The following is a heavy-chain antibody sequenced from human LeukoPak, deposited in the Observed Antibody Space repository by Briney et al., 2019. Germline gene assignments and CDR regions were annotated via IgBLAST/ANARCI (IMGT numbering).Heavy chain of an antibody. V-gene: IGHV4-59*08. Sequence: SETLSLTCTVSGASIRSSYWSWLRQPPGKGLEWIGYIYYTGSTNSDPSLKSRVTVSVDTSKNQFSLKLSSMTAADTAVYYCARLDRSGYEMGGTWFDPWGQGTLVTVSS. CDR1: GASIRSSY. CDR3: ARLDRSGYEMGGTWFDP. CDR2: IYYTGST. J-gene: IGHJ5*02. D-gene: IGHD3-22*01.